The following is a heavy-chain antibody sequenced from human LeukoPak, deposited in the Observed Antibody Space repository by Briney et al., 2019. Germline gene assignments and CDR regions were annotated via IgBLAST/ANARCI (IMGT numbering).Heavy chain of an antibody. J-gene: IGHJ6*03. CDR3: ARRVHSGWYSYYYTDV. V-gene: IGHV4-39*07. Sequence: SETLSLTCTVSGGSIAIRSHHWEWIRKPPGKGLEWIGSMHYSGTTYYNPSLKSRATMSVDTSKNQFSLRLSSVTAADTAVYSCARRVHSGWYSYYYTDVWGNGTTVTVSS. CDR2: MHYSGTT. CDR1: GGSIAIRSHH. D-gene: IGHD6-19*01.